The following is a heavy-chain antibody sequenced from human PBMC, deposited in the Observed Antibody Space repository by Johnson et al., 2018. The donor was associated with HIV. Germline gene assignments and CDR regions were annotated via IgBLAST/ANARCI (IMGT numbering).Heavy chain of an antibody. D-gene: IGHD2-8*01. CDR2: VSGSCGSQ. CDR3: AKAGVGYCTNGICFIADAFDI. J-gene: IGHJ3*02. CDR1: GFTFSSSA. V-gene: IGHV3-23*04. Sequence: VQLVESGGGLVQPGGSLRLSCAASGFTFSSSAMSWVRQAPGKGLEWVSGVSGSCGSQYYADSVKGRFTISRDTSKNKLKLQMNGLRAEDTAVYYCAKAGVGYCTNGICFIADAFDIWGQGTMVTVSS.